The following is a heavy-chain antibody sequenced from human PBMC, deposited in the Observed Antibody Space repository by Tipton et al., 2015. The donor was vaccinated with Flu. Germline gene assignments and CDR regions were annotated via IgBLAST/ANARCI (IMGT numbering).Heavy chain of an antibody. CDR3: AKEGSYNILTNYYNKGVDP. V-gene: IGHV4-39*07. D-gene: IGHD3-9*01. Sequence: TLSLTCTVSGSSISSYTYYWGWFRQSPGTGLEWIGSIYYSGTTYYNPSLKSRVTMSIDTSKNQFSLKGTSVTAADTAVYYCAKEGSYNILTNYYNKGVDPWGQGTLVIVSS. J-gene: IGHJ5*02. CDR1: GSSISSYTYY. CDR2: IYYSGTT.